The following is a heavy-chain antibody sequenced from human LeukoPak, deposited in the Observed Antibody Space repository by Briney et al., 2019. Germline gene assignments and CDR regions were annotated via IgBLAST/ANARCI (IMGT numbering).Heavy chain of an antibody. D-gene: IGHD3-3*01. CDR1: GFTFSSYS. CDR3: ARDKGFWSGYYYYYMDV. J-gene: IGHJ6*03. V-gene: IGHV3-21*01. Sequence: GGSLRLSCAASGFTFSSYSMNWVRQAPGKGLEWVSSISSSSSYIYYADSVKGRFTISRENAKNSLYLQMNSLRAEDTAVYYCARDKGFWSGYYYYYMDVWGKGTTVTVSS. CDR2: ISSSSSYI.